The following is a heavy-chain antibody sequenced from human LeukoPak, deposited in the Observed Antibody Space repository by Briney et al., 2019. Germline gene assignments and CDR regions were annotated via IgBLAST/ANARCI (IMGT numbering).Heavy chain of an antibody. Sequence: GGSLRLSCAAPGFTFSSYAMSWVRQSPGKGLEWVAVIYDGSNKYYADSVKGRFTISRDNSKNTLYLQMNSLRAEDTAVYYCARDARTVGITMIVVGFDYWGQGTLVTVSS. J-gene: IGHJ4*02. CDR1: GFTFSSYA. D-gene: IGHD3-22*01. CDR2: IYDGSNK. V-gene: IGHV3-30*04. CDR3: ARDARTVGITMIVVGFDY.